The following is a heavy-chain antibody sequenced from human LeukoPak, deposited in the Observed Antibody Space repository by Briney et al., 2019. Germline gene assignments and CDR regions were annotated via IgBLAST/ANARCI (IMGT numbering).Heavy chain of an antibody. J-gene: IGHJ4*02. D-gene: IGHD5-18*01. CDR1: GYTFTSYY. CDR3: ARVQGYTAMVYYFDY. Sequence: ASVKVSSKASGYTFTSYYMHWVRQAPGQGLEWMGIINPSGGSTSYAQKFQGRVTMTRDTSTSTVYMELSSLRSEDTAVYYCARVQGYTAMVYYFDYWGQGTLVTVSS. V-gene: IGHV1-46*01. CDR2: INPSGGST.